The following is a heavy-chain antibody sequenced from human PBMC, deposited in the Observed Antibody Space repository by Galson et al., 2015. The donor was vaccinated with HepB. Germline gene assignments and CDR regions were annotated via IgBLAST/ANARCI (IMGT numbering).Heavy chain of an antibody. V-gene: IGHV3-30-3*01. Sequence: SLRLSCAASGFTFSNYGLHWVRQAPGKGLEWMAIISYDGTDKKYADSVKGRFTISRDNSKNTLYLQLNSLRAEDTAVYYCAREDNWNYWVYWGQGTLVTVSS. D-gene: IGHD1-7*01. CDR2: ISYDGTDK. CDR3: AREDNWNYWVY. J-gene: IGHJ4*02. CDR1: GFTFSNYG.